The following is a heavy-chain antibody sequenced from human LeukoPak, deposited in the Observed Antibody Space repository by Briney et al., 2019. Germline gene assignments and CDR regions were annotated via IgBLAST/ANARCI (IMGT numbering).Heavy chain of an antibody. CDR3: ARDRPTRTPVEYNFDY. J-gene: IGHJ4*02. V-gene: IGHV1-46*01. CDR2: INPSGGST. CDR1: GYTFTSYY. Sequence: GASVTVSCKASGYTFTSYYMHWVRQAPGQGLEWMGIINPSGGSTSYAQNFQGRVTMTRDTSTSTVYMELNSLRSEDTAVYYCARDRPTRTPVEYNFDYCGQGTLVTVSS. D-gene: IGHD4-4*01.